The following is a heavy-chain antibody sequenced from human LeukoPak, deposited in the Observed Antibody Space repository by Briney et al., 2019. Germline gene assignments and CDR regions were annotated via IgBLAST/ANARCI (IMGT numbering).Heavy chain of an antibody. CDR1: GGTFSSYA. CDR3: ARAQDDFWSGNYYYYYYMDV. Sequence: SVKVSCKASGGTFSSYAISWVRQAPGQGLEWMGGIIPIFGTANYAQKFQGRVTITADESTSTAYVELSSLRSEDTAVYYCARAQDDFWSGNYYYYYYMDVWGKGTTVTVSS. D-gene: IGHD3-3*01. J-gene: IGHJ6*03. V-gene: IGHV1-69*13. CDR2: IIPIFGTA.